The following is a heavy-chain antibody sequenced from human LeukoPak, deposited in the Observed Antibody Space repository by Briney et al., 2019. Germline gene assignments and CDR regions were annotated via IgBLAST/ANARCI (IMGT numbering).Heavy chain of an antibody. Sequence: GGSPRLSCAASGFTFSSYWMSWVRQAPGEGLEWVANINQYGSEKYYVGSVKGRFTISRDNAKNSLYLQMNSLRAEDTAVYYCAELGITMIGGVWGKGTTVTISS. V-gene: IGHV3-7*01. J-gene: IGHJ6*04. D-gene: IGHD3-10*02. CDR1: GFTFSSYW. CDR2: INQYGSEK. CDR3: AELGITMIGGV.